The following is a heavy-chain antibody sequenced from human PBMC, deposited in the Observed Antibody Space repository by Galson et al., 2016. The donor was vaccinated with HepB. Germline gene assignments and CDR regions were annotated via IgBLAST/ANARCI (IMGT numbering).Heavy chain of an antibody. V-gene: IGHV4-31*03. D-gene: IGHD3-9*01. Sequence: TLSLTCTVSGASISSDAYYWSWLRQHPGKGLEWIGYIFYSGSTYYNPSLKSRVTISLDTSKNQFSLKLSPVTAADTAVYYCAREKPAWLDSHDAFDIWGQGTMVTVSS. J-gene: IGHJ3*02. CDR1: GASISSDAYY. CDR2: IFYSGST. CDR3: AREKPAWLDSHDAFDI.